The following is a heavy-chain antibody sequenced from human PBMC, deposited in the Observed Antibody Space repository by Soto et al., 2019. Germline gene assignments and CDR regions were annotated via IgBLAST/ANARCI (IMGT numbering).Heavy chain of an antibody. Sequence: SETLSLTCAVSGDSISSAYFWAWIRQPPGKGLEWIGSIYHSGTTYYNPSFNSRVTISVDTSKNQFSLKLSSMTAADSAVYYCARIEMASIKWGRGTLVTVSS. CDR2: IYHSGTT. CDR1: GDSISSAYF. V-gene: IGHV4-38-2*01. J-gene: IGHJ4*02. CDR3: ARIEMASIK.